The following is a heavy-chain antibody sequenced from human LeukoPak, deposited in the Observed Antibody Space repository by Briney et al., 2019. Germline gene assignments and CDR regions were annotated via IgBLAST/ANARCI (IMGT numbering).Heavy chain of an antibody. CDR2: INPNSGGT. V-gene: IGHV1-2*02. CDR3: ARFNYGDWEGYYYYMDV. CDR1: GYTFTGYY. Sequence: GASVKVSCKASGYTFTGYYMHWVRQAPGQGLEWMGWINPNSGGTNYAQKFQGRVTMTRDTSISTAYMELSRLRSDDTAVYYCARFNYGDWEGYYYYMDVWGKGTTVTVSS. J-gene: IGHJ6*03. D-gene: IGHD4-17*01.